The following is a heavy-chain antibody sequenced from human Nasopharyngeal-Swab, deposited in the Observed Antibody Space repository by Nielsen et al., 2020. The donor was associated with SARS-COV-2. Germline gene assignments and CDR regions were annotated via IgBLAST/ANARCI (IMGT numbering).Heavy chain of an antibody. V-gene: IGHV3-9*01. J-gene: IGHJ4*02. D-gene: IGHD3-22*01. Sequence: GGSLRLSCAASGFTFDDYAMHWVRQAPGKGLEWVSGISWNSGSIGYADSVKGRFTISRDNAKNSLYLQMNSLRAEDTALYYCASLYYYDSSGYPGGDYWGQGALVTVSS. CDR1: GFTFDDYA. CDR3: ASLYYYDSSGYPGGDY. CDR2: ISWNSGSI.